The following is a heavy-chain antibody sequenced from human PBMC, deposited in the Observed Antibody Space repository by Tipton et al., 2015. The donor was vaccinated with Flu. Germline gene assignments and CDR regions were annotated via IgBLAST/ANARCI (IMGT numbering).Heavy chain of an antibody. D-gene: IGHD5-18*01. CDR1: GGSISSGNFY. V-gene: IGHV4-61*02. J-gene: IGHJ3*02. Sequence: LRLSCAVSGGSISSGNFYYTWIRQPAGKGLEWIGRIYTSGSTNYNPSLKSRVTISVDTSKNQFSLKLNSVTAADTAVYFCARVGYTYGFDAFDIWGQGTLVTVSS. CDR3: ARVGYTYGFDAFDI. CDR2: IYTSGST.